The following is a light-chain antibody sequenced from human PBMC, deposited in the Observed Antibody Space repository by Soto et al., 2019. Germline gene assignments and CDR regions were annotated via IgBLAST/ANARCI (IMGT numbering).Light chain of an antibody. CDR3: QQSFTTPPYT. Sequence: DIQMTQSPWSLSASVGDRVTITCRASRNISIFLNWYQQRPGKAPKLLIYAASSFLSGVPSRFSGSGSGTDFTLTISSLQVEDFATYFCQQSFTTPPYTFGQGTKLDIK. CDR2: AAS. V-gene: IGKV1-39*01. J-gene: IGKJ2*01. CDR1: RNISIF.